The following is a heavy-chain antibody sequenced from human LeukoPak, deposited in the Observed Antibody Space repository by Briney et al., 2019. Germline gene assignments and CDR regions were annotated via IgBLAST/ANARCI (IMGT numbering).Heavy chain of an antibody. J-gene: IGHJ4*02. D-gene: IGHD3-9*01. CDR1: NGYISYYF. V-gene: IGHV4-4*07. CDR3: ARAPSETRYSRASEYYFEY. Sequence: PSGTLSLTCTVSNGYISYYFWSWIRQPAGKGLEWIGRIYTTGSTNYNPSLRSRVTMSVDASEKQFSLRLTSVTAADTAVYYCARAPSETRYSRASEYYFEYWARESWSPSPQ. CDR2: IYTTGST.